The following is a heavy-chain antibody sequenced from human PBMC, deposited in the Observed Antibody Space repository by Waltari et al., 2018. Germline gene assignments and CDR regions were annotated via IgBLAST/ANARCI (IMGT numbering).Heavy chain of an antibody. CDR3: AVYDFWSGYYLDY. CDR2: IYTSGST. D-gene: IGHD3-3*01. J-gene: IGHJ4*02. V-gene: IGHV4-61*02. CDR1: GGSISSGSYY. Sequence: QVQLQESGPGLVKPSQTLSLTCTVSGGSISSGSYYWSWIRQPDGKGLEWIGRIYTSGSTNYNPSLKSRVTISVDTSKNQFSLKLSSVTAADTAVYYCAVYDFWSGYYLDYWGQGTLVTVSS.